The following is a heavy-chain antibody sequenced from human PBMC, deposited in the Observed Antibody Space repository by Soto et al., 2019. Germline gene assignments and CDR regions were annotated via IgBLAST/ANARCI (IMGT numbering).Heavy chain of an antibody. D-gene: IGHD2-8*02. V-gene: IGHV4-4*02. J-gene: IGHJ4*02. CDR2: IHDSGST. CDR1: GASIGTSNW. CDR3: ARDKITGLFAY. Sequence: PSETLSLTCAVSGASIGTSNWWSWVRQSPGKGLEWIGEIHDSGSTKYNPSLKSRVTISLDKSKNQFSLNLTSVTAADTAVYYCARDKITGLFAYWGQGTLVTVSS.